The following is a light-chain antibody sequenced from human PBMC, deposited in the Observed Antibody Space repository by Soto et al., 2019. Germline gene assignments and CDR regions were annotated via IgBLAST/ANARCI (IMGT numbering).Light chain of an antibody. V-gene: IGLV1-40*01. Sequence: QSVVTQPPSVSGAPGQRVTISCTGSSSNIGAGSDVHWYQQLPGRAPKLLIYGNTNRPSGVPDRFSGSKSGTSASLAITGLQAEDEAEYYCLSFDSSLSVVFGGGTKLTV. CDR3: LSFDSSLSVV. CDR1: SSNIGAGSD. J-gene: IGLJ2*01. CDR2: GNT.